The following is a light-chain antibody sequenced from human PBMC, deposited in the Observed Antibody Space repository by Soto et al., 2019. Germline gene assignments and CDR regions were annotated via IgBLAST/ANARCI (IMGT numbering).Light chain of an antibody. CDR3: QQCSNWPPSYT. V-gene: IGKV3-11*01. J-gene: IGKJ2*01. Sequence: EIVLTQSPATLSLSPGERATLSCKASQSVSRHLAWYQHKPGQASRLLIYDASNRATGIPAKFSGSGFGTDFTLTISSLEPEDSAVYYCQQCSNWPPSYTFGQGTKLDIK. CDR1: QSVSRH. CDR2: DAS.